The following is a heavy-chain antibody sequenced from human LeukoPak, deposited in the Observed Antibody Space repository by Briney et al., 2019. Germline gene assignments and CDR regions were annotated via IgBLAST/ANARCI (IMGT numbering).Heavy chain of an antibody. CDR1: GGSISSYY. J-gene: IGHJ4*02. CDR3: ARRTDTSGWYRDDY. V-gene: IGHV4-59*01. Sequence: SETLSLTCTVSGGSISSYYWSWIRQPPGKGLEWIGYIYYSGSTSYNPSLKSRVTISVDTSKNQFSLKLSSVTAADTAVYYCARRTDTSGWYRDDYWGQGTLVTASS. CDR2: IYYSGST. D-gene: IGHD6-19*01.